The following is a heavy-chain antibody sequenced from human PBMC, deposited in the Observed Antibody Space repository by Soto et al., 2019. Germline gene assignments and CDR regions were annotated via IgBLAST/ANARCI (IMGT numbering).Heavy chain of an antibody. CDR1: GGTSNSYL. D-gene: IGHD3-16*01. CDR3: ARGGTGPYAHLSWFGP. V-gene: IGHV1-69*12. Sequence: QVQLVQSGAEVKAPGSSVKVSCRTSGGTSNSYLIGWVRQAPGQGLEWMGGIIPIFGTANYAQKLQGRVTSTADESTRTTYMELSSLRSDDTAVYYCARGGTGPYAHLSWFGPWGQGPQVTVAS. CDR2: IIPIFGTA. J-gene: IGHJ5*02.